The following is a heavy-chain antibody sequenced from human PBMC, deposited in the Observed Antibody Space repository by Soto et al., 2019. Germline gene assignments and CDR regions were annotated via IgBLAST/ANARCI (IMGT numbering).Heavy chain of an antibody. CDR1: GYTFTSYA. CDR2: INAGNGNT. D-gene: IGHD3-3*02. Sequence: QVQLVQSGAEVKKPGASVKVSCKASGYTFTSYAMHWVRQAPGQRLEWMGWINAGNGNTKYAQKFQGGVTITRDTSASTAYMELSSVRSEDTAVYYGARLAGSRAEYNWFDPWGQGTLVTVSS. V-gene: IGHV1-3*01. CDR3: ARLAGSRAEYNWFDP. J-gene: IGHJ5*02.